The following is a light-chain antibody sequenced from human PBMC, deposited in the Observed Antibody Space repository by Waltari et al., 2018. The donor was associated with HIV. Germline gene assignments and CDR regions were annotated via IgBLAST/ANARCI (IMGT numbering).Light chain of an antibody. CDR1: SSNIGSNY. Sequence: QSGLTQPPSASGTPGQRVTISCSGSSSNIGSNYVYWYQQLPGTAPKLLIYRNNQRPSGVPDRFSGSKSVTSASLAISGLRSEDEADYYCAAWDDSLLVFGGGTKLTVL. CDR3: AAWDDSLLV. CDR2: RNN. V-gene: IGLV1-47*01. J-gene: IGLJ2*01.